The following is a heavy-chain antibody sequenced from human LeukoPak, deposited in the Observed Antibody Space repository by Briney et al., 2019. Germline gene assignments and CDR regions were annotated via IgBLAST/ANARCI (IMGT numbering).Heavy chain of an antibody. D-gene: IGHD3-22*01. Sequence: SETLSLTCTVSGRSMSSGGYYWSWTRQHPGKGLEWTGYMYYSGSTYYNPSLKSRVTISVDTSKNQFSLKLSSVTAADTAVYYCSGSSGYYYVNYWGQGTLVTVSS. CDR2: MYYSGST. V-gene: IGHV4-31*03. CDR1: GRSMSSGGYY. CDR3: SGSSGYYYVNY. J-gene: IGHJ4*02.